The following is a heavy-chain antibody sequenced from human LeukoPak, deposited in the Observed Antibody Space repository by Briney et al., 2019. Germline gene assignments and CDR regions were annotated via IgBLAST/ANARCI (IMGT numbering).Heavy chain of an antibody. CDR1: GFTFDDYA. V-gene: IGHV3-9*01. J-gene: IGHJ5*02. Sequence: GRSLRRSGAASGFTFDDYARHWVRQAPGKGLEWFSGISWNSGSIGYADSVKGRFTSSRDNAKNSLYLQMNSLRAEDTALYYCAAQRYSGSYLRFDPWGQGTLVTVSS. CDR2: ISWNSGSI. D-gene: IGHD1-26*01. CDR3: AAQRYSGSYLRFDP.